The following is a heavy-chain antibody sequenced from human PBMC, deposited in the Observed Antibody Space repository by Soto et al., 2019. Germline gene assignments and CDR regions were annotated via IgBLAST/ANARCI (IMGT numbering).Heavy chain of an antibody. CDR3: AREGYCSSTSCSNWFDP. J-gene: IGHJ5*02. CDR2: IIPIFGTA. Sequence: QVQLVQSGAEVKKPGSSVKVSCKASGGTFSSYAISWVRQAPGQGLAWMGGIIPIFGTANYAQKFQGRVTITADESTSTAYMELSSLRSEDTAVYYCAREGYCSSTSCSNWFDPWGQGTLVTVSS. D-gene: IGHD2-2*01. CDR1: GGTFSSYA. V-gene: IGHV1-69*01.